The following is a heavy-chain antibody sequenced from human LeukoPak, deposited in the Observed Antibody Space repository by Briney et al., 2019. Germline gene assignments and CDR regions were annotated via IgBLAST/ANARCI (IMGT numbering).Heavy chain of an antibody. J-gene: IGHJ4*02. CDR3: ARGGGYSYGQDFDY. CDR1: GFTFSSFG. CDR2: IRSDGSNK. D-gene: IGHD5-18*01. V-gene: IGHV3-30*02. Sequence: PGGSLRLSCAASGFTFSSFGMHWFRQFPGKGLEWVAYIRSDGSNKQYADSVKGRFTISRDNAKNSLYLQMNSLRAEDTALYYCARGGGYSYGQDFDYWGQGTLVTVSS.